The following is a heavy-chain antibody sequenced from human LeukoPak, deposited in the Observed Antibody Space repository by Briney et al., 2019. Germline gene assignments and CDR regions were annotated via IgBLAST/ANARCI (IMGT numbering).Heavy chain of an antibody. Sequence: GGSLRLSCGASGFSFSNAWMSWVRQAPGKGLEWVSCISSNSSDIKYADSAKGRFTISRDNAKNSLYLQLSSLRAEDTAVYYCARVPGGLEWADFDYWGQGALVTVSA. CDR2: ISSNSSDI. CDR1: GFSFSNAW. D-gene: IGHD3-3*01. V-gene: IGHV3-21*01. J-gene: IGHJ4*02. CDR3: ARVPGGLEWADFDY.